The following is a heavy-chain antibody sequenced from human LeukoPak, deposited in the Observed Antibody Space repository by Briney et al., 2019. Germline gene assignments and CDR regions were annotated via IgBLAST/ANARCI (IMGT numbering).Heavy chain of an antibody. CDR1: GGTFSSYA. Sequence: SVKVSCKASGGTFSSYAISWVRQAPGQGLEWMGGIIPIFGTANYAQKFQGRVTITTDESTSTAYMELSSLGSEDTAVYYCARVETVVVMGDGYFDYWGQGTLVTVSS. J-gene: IGHJ4*02. CDR2: IIPIFGTA. V-gene: IGHV1-69*05. CDR3: ARVETVVVMGDGYFDY. D-gene: IGHD3-22*01.